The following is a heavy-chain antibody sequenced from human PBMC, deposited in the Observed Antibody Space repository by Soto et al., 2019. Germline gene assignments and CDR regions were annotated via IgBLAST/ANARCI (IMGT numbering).Heavy chain of an antibody. CDR2: ISYDGSNK. D-gene: IGHD4-4*01. CDR1: GFTFSSSA. Sequence: QVQLVESGGGVVQPGRSLRVSCAASGFTFSSSAMHWVRQAPGKGLEWVAGISYDGSNKDYADSVKGRFTISRDNSKNRLYLQMNSLRAEDTAVYYCARPLWRDDYNWGYFGLWGRGALFTVSS. V-gene: IGHV3-30-3*01. J-gene: IGHJ2*01. CDR3: ARPLWRDDYNWGYFGL.